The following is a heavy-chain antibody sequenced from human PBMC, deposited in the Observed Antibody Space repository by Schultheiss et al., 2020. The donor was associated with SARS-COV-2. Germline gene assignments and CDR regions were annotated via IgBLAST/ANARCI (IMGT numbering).Heavy chain of an antibody. CDR1: GGSISGYY. Sequence: SETLSLTCTVSGGSISGYYWSWIRQPPGKGLEWIGEINHSGSTNYNPSLKSRVTISVDTSKNQFSLKLSSVTAADTAVYYCASSDYDFWSWVPYYYGMDVWGQGTTVTVSS. CDR3: ASSDYDFWSWVPYYYGMDV. CDR2: INHSGST. D-gene: IGHD3-3*01. V-gene: IGHV4-34*01. J-gene: IGHJ6*02.